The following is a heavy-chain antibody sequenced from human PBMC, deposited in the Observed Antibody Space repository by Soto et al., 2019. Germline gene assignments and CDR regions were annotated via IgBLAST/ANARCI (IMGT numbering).Heavy chain of an antibody. V-gene: IGHV3-33*01. CDR3: ARDSPQVEMATITHPFDY. CDR1: GFTFSSYG. Sequence: GGSLRLSCAASGFTFSSYGMHWVRQAPGKGLEWVAVIWYDGSNKYYADSVKGRFTISRDNSKNTLYLQMNSLRAEDTAVYYCARDSPQVEMATITHPFDYWGQGTLVTVSS. CDR2: IWYDGSNK. J-gene: IGHJ4*02. D-gene: IGHD5-12*01.